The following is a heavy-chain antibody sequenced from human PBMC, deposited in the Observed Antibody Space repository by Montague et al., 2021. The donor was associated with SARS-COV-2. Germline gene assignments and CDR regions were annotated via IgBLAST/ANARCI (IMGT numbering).Heavy chain of an antibody. Sequence: SETLSLTCAVYGGSFSGYYWSWIRQPPGKGLEWIGEINHSGSTNYNPSLKSRVTISVDTSKNQFSLKLSSVTAADTAVYYCASLTLGYCSSTSCYSDWFDPRGQETLVTVSS. CDR1: GGSFSGYY. CDR3: ASLTLGYCSSTSCYSDWFDP. CDR2: INHSGST. J-gene: IGHJ5*02. D-gene: IGHD2-2*02. V-gene: IGHV4-34*01.